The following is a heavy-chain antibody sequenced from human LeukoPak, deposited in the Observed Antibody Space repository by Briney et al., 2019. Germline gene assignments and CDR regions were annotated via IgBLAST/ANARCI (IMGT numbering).Heavy chain of an antibody. Sequence: SETLSLTCTVSGGSISSYYWGWIRQPPGKGLEWIGSIYHSGSTYYNPSLKSRVTISVDTSKNQFFLKLSSVTAADTAVYYCARRIAAAGDYFDYWGQGTLVTVSS. CDR3: ARRIAAAGDYFDY. CDR1: GGSISSYY. V-gene: IGHV4-38-2*02. CDR2: IYHSGST. D-gene: IGHD6-13*01. J-gene: IGHJ4*02.